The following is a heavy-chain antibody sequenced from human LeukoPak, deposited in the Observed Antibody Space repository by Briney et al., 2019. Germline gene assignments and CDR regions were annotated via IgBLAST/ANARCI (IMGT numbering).Heavy chain of an antibody. J-gene: IGHJ4*02. CDR3: ARGRYSYGSKTTIDF. V-gene: IGHV4-59*01. Sequence: LETLSLTCTVSGGSTSRYYWTWVPHPPGKGLEWIGNIYYSGSTSYSPSLKSRVTISVDTSKNQFSLKMSSVTAADTAVYYCARGRYSYGSKTTIDFWGQGTLVTVPS. D-gene: IGHD5-18*01. CDR1: GGSTSRYY. CDR2: IYYSGST.